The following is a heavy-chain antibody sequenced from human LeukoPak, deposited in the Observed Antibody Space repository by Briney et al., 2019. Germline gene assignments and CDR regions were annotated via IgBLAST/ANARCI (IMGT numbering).Heavy chain of an antibody. V-gene: IGHV3-23*01. D-gene: IGHD6-19*01. J-gene: IGHJ4*02. CDR3: AKGSSSGWPYYFDY. Sequence: GRSLRLSCAASGFTFSRCAMSWVRQAPGKGLEWVAAIHGGGTATYYADAVKGRFSISRDNSRTTLPVQMDSRRAEDTAVYYCAKGSSSGWPYYFDYWGQGTLVTVS. CDR2: IHGGGTAT. CDR1: GFTFSRCA.